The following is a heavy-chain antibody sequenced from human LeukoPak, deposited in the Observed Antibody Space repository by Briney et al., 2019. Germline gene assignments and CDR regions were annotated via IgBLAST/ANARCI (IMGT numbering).Heavy chain of an antibody. CDR2: ISGSGYA. Sequence: GGSLRLSCAASGFTFSSHVMSWVRQAPGKGLEWVSGISGSGYAYNADSVKGRLTVSRDNSKNTLYLQMNSLRAEDSAVYYCARTDDSGSYCDYWGQGTLVIVSS. V-gene: IGHV3-23*01. J-gene: IGHJ4*02. CDR1: GFTFSSHV. CDR3: ARTDDSGSYCDY. D-gene: IGHD1-26*01.